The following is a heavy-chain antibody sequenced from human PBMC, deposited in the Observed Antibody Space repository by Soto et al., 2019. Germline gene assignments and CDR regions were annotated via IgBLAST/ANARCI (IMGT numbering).Heavy chain of an antibody. CDR2: IAYDGSNK. V-gene: IGHV3-30*18. CDR1: GLTFSSYG. CDR3: AKDNCVSHSCYRLYNWFDP. D-gene: IGHD2-2*01. Sequence: QVQLVEAGGGVVQPGRSLRLSCVVSGLTFSSYGMHWVRQAPGKGLEWVAVIAYDGSNKYYADSVKGRFTISRDNSKNTLFLQMNSLRAENTAVYYCAKDNCVSHSCYRLYNWFDPWGQGTLVTVSS. J-gene: IGHJ5*02.